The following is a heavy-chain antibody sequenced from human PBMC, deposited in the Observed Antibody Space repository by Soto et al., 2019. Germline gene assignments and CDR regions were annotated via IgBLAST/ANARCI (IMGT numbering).Heavy chain of an antibody. J-gene: IGHJ4*02. CDR3: VKRGDYNLGSYAVSFDY. CDR1: GFTFSSYA. CDR2: IIGTGGLT. D-gene: IGHD3-16*01. V-gene: IGHV3-23*01. Sequence: PGESLRLSCAASGFTFSSYAMHWVRQAPGKGLEWVSSIIGTGGLTYYADSVKGRFTISRDNSKNTLYLQMNSLRVEDTAIYYYVKRGDYNLGSYAVSFDYWGQGTMVTVSS.